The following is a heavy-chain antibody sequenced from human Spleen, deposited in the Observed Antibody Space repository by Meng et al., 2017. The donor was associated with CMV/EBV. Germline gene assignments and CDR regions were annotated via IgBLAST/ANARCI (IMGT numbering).Heavy chain of an antibody. CDR2: IMPMLDIT. CDR1: FTGYY. Sequence: FTGYYMNWVRQAPGQGLEWMGGIMPMLDITNYAQNFQGRVTITADKSTSTAYMELSSLTSEDTAMYYCARTQGVVVVPAANPNWYFDLWGRGTLVTVSS. CDR3: ARTQGVVVVPAANPNWYFDL. D-gene: IGHD2-2*01. V-gene: IGHV1-69*10. J-gene: IGHJ2*01.